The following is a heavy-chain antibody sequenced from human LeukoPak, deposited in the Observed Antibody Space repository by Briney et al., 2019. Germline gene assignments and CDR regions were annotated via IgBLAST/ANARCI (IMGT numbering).Heavy chain of an antibody. Sequence: GSLRLSCEASGFTFSSYWMHWVRPAPGKGLVWISRINVDGGTTDYADSVRGRFTISRDNAKNTLYLQMNNLRAEDTAVYYCARDMTGPLDYWGQGTLVTASS. CDR3: ARDMTGPLDY. D-gene: IGHD1-20*01. CDR1: GFTFSSYW. J-gene: IGHJ4*02. V-gene: IGHV3-74*01. CDR2: INVDGGTT.